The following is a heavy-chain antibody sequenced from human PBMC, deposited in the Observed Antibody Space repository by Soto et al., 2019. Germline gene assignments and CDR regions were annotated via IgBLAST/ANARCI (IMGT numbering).Heavy chain of an antibody. D-gene: IGHD1-26*01. CDR1: GFTVSSSQ. CDR2: IFIGGTT. CDR3: AKENLILGPSQLDS. J-gene: IGHJ4*02. V-gene: IGHV3-53*01. Sequence: PGGSLRLSCAASGFTVSSSQMTWVRQAPGKALEWVSVIFIGGTTQYAVSVKGRFTISRDYSKNTVYLQMNSLRAGDTAVYYCAKENLILGPSQLDSWGQGTLVTVSS.